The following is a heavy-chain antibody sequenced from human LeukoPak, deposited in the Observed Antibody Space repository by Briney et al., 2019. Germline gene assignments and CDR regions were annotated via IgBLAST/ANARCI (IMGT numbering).Heavy chain of an antibody. J-gene: IGHJ4*02. CDR3: AKVSVTLDY. CDR2: ISWDGGST. V-gene: IGHV3-43D*04. D-gene: IGHD4-11*01. Sequence: GGSLRLSCAASGFTFDDYAMHWVRQVPGKGLEWVSLISWDGGSTYYADSVKGRFTISRDNSKNTLYLQMNSLRAEDTAVYYCAKVSVTLDYWGQGTLVTVSS. CDR1: GFTFDDYA.